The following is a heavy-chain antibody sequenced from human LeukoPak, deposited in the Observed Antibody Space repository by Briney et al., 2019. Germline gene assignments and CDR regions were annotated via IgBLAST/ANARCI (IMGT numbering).Heavy chain of an antibody. Sequence: PGGSLRLSCAASGFTFSSYAMHWVRQAPGKGLEWVAVISYDGSNKYYADSVKGRFTISRDNSKNTLYLQMNSLRAEDTAVYCCARDHIVVVITGVDYWGQGTLVTVSS. V-gene: IGHV3-30-3*01. D-gene: IGHD3-22*01. J-gene: IGHJ4*02. CDR1: GFTFSSYA. CDR2: ISYDGSNK. CDR3: ARDHIVVVITGVDY.